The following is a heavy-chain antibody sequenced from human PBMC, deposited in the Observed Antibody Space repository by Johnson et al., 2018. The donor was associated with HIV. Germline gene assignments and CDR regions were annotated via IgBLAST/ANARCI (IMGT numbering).Heavy chain of an antibody. CDR2: INWNGGST. V-gene: IGHV3-20*04. J-gene: IGHJ3*02. Sequence: EVQVVESGGGLVQPGGSLRLSCAASGFTFDDYGMSWVRQAPGKGLEWVSGINWNGGSTGSADSVKGRFTISRDNAKNSLYLQMNSLRAEDTAVYYCARGARRITMIVVVNKAFDIWGQGTMVTVSS. D-gene: IGHD3-22*01. CDR1: GFTFDDYG. CDR3: ARGARRITMIVVVNKAFDI.